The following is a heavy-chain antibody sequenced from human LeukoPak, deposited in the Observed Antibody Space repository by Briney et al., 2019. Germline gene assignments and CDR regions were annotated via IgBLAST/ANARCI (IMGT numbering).Heavy chain of an antibody. J-gene: IGHJ6*02. CDR1: GDTFSRYA. V-gene: IGHV1-69*01. CDR3: AGDTRSSLRGHYYYYMDV. D-gene: IGHD3-10*01. Sequence: SVKVSCKVSGDTFSRYAISWVRQAPGQGLEWMGGIIPILTTPNYAQRFQGRVTITADESTSTAYMELISLRSEDTAVYYCAGDTRSSLRGHYYYYMDVWGQGTTVIVSS. CDR2: IIPILTTP.